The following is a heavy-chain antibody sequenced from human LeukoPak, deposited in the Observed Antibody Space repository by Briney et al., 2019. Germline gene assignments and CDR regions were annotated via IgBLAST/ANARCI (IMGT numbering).Heavy chain of an antibody. Sequence: PSETLSLTCTASAGSITTDGYYWSWIRQSPGKGLEWIGFIYHSGTTYYNPSLKSRVTISVDTSKNQFSLKLSSVTAADTAVYYCARDRIVARLYYYMDVWGKGTTVTVSS. CDR3: ARDRIVARLYYYMDV. CDR1: AGSITTDGYY. CDR2: IYHSGTT. V-gene: IGHV4-30-2*06. J-gene: IGHJ6*03. D-gene: IGHD6-6*01.